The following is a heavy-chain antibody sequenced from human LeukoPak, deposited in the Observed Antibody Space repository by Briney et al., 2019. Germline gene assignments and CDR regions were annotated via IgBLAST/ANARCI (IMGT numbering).Heavy chain of an antibody. V-gene: IGHV3-23*01. D-gene: IGHD6-19*01. Sequence: GGSLRLSCAASGFTFSDYSMTWVRQAPGKGLEWVSAITGDGAYTDYADSVKGRFTISRDNSNNTLYLQMNSLRAEDTAVYYCAKRNSFSSGWFTDWGQGTLVTVSS. J-gene: IGHJ4*02. CDR2: ITGDGAYT. CDR1: GFTFSDYS. CDR3: AKRNSFSSGWFTD.